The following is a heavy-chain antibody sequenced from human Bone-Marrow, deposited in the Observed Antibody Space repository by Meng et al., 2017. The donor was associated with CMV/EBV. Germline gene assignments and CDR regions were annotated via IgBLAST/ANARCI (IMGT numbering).Heavy chain of an antibody. J-gene: IGHJ5*02. Sequence: GESLKISCAASGFTLSSYSMNWVRQAPGKGLEWVSYISSSSSTIYYADSVKGRFTISRDNAKNSLYLQMNSLRAEDTAVYYCAFGRSGLPPPWGQGTLVTVSS. CDR3: AFGRSGLPPP. CDR2: ISSSSSTI. CDR1: GFTLSSYS. D-gene: IGHD3-10*01. V-gene: IGHV3-48*04.